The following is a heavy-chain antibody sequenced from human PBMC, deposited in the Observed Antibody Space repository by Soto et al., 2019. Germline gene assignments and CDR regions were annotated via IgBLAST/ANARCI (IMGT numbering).Heavy chain of an antibody. CDR3: ARNPVDTSMSYWFDP. J-gene: IGHJ5*02. Sequence: QVQLQESGPGLVKASETLSLTCTVSGGSVSSGDYYWGWIRQPPGKRLEWIGNIYYRGSTNYNPSLKSRATISVDTSKNQFSLKVSSVTAADTAVYYCARNPVDTSMSYWFDPWGQGTLVTVSS. V-gene: IGHV4-61*08. CDR2: IYYRGST. CDR1: GGSVSSGDYY. D-gene: IGHD5-18*01.